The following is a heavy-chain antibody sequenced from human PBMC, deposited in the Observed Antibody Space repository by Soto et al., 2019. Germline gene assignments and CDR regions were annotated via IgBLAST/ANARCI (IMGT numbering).Heavy chain of an antibody. CDR1: GFTFNDFE. V-gene: IGHV3-48*03. Sequence: EVQLLESGGGLVQPGGSLRLSCGVSGFTFNDFEMNWVRQAPGKGLEWLAYIDGSGTTKKYADSVRGRFTISRDNPNNSVFLQMPSLTAADTAIYYCARGLGRFPYWGQGTLVHVSS. CDR2: IDGSGTTK. D-gene: IGHD3-16*01. CDR3: ARGLGRFPY. J-gene: IGHJ4*02.